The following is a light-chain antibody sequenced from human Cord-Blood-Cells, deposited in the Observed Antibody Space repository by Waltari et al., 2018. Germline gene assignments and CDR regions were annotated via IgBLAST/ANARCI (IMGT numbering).Light chain of an antibody. V-gene: IGLV2-23*01. CDR1: SSDVGRYNL. CDR3: CSYAGSSTFYV. J-gene: IGLJ1*01. Sequence: QAALTQPASVSGSPGQSLTISCTRTSSDVGRYNLVSWYQQPPGKAPKLMIYEGSKRPSGVSNRFSGSKSGNTASLTISGLQAEDEADYYCCSYAGSSTFYVFGTGTKVTVL. CDR2: EGS.